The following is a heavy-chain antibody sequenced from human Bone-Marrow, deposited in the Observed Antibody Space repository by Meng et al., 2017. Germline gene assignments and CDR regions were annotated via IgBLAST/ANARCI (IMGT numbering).Heavy chain of an antibody. J-gene: IGHJ4*02. CDR1: GGSISSGGYY. Sequence: QVQLQEAGPGTGKASQNLSLTRTCSGGSISSGGYYWSWIRQHPGKGLEWIGYIYHSGSTYYNPSLKSRVTISVDTSKNQFSLKLSSVTAADTAVYYCARDRNDYGSHYFDYWGQGTLVTVSS. CDR3: ARDRNDYGSHYFDY. V-gene: IGHV4-31*03. D-gene: IGHD4-17*01. CDR2: IYHSGST.